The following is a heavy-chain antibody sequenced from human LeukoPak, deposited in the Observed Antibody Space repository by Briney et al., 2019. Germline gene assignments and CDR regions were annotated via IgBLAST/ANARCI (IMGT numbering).Heavy chain of an antibody. CDR2: ISYDGSNK. J-gene: IGHJ4*02. V-gene: IGHV3-30-3*01. D-gene: IGHD5-18*01. CDR1: GFTFSSYA. Sequence: PGGSLRLSCAASGFTFSSYAMHWVRQAPGKGLEWVAVISYDGSNKYYADSVKGRFTISRDNSKNTLYLQMNSLRAEDTAVYYCASQGYSYGRALTDYWGQGTLVTVSS. CDR3: ASQGYSYGRALTDY.